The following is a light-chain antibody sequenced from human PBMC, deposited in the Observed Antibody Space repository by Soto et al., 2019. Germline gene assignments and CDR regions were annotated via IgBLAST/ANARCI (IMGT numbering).Light chain of an antibody. CDR2: NVS. V-gene: IGLV2-14*01. Sequence: SVLTQPASVSGSPGQPITISCTGTNSDIGGYNFVSWYQQRPGEAPKLIIYNVSNRPSGIPNRFSGSKSGNTASLSISGLQAEDEADYYCTSHTSIDGLLYVFGTGTKVTVL. CDR1: NSDIGGYNF. CDR3: TSHTSIDGLLYV. J-gene: IGLJ1*01.